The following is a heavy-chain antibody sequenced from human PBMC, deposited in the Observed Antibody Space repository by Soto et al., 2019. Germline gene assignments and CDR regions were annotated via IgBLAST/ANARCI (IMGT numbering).Heavy chain of an antibody. D-gene: IGHD4-17*01. Sequence: QVQLVQSGAEVKKPGASVKVSCKASGYTFTSYDINWVRQTTGEGLEWMGWMNPNSGNTGYAQKVQGRVTMTRNTSKSRAYMELSSVRSEDTAVYYCARTLYGDNVDCWGQGALVTFSS. CDR1: GYTFTSYD. J-gene: IGHJ4*02. CDR3: ARTLYGDNVDC. CDR2: MNPNSGNT. V-gene: IGHV1-8*01.